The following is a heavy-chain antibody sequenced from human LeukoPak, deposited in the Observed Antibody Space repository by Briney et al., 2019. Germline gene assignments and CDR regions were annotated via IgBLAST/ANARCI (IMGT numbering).Heavy chain of an antibody. CDR1: GGTFSSYA. Sequence: SVKVSCKASGGTFSSYAISWVRQAPGQGLEWMGGIIPIFGTANYAQKFQGRVTITTDESTSTAYMELSSLRSEDTAVYYCASRVEMATITDYYSMDVWGKGTTVTVSS. J-gene: IGHJ6*03. CDR3: ASRVEMATITDYYSMDV. V-gene: IGHV1-69*05. D-gene: IGHD5-24*01. CDR2: IIPIFGTA.